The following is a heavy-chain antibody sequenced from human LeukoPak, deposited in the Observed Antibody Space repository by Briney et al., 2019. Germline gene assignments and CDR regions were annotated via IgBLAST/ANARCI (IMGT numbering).Heavy chain of an antibody. CDR3: ARDKSPGSGCYFNWFDP. V-gene: IGHV1-69*13. CDR2: IIPIFGTA. CDR1: GGTFSSYA. J-gene: IGHJ5*02. Sequence: SVKVSCKASGGTFSSYAISWVRQAPGQGLEWMGGIIPIFGTANYAQKFQGRVTITADESTSTAYMELSSLRSEDTAVYYCARDKSPGSGCYFNWFDPWGQGTLVTVSS. D-gene: IGHD3-22*01.